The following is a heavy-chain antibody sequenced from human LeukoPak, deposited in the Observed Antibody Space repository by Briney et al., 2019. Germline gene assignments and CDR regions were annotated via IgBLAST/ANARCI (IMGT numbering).Heavy chain of an antibody. Sequence: ASVKVSCKASGYTFTGYYMHWVRQAPGQGLEWMGRINPNSGGTNYAQKFQGRVTITADESTSTAYMELSSLRSEDTAVYYCASHSSSWYNQWVTFDYWGQGTLVTVSS. J-gene: IGHJ4*02. CDR2: INPNSGGT. CDR1: GYTFTGYY. V-gene: IGHV1-2*06. CDR3: ASHSSSWYNQWVTFDY. D-gene: IGHD6-13*01.